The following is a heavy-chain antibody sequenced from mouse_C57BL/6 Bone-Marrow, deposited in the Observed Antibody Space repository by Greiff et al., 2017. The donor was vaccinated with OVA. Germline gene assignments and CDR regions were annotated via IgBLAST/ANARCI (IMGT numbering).Heavy chain of an antibody. D-gene: IGHD2-5*01. CDR3: TTSAYYSNYGYAMDY. CDR2: IDPENGDT. CDR1: GFNIKDDY. V-gene: IGHV14-4*01. J-gene: IGHJ4*01. Sequence: VQLQQSGAELVRPGASVKLSCTASGFNIKDDYMHWVKQRPEQGLEWIGWIDPENGDTEYASKFQGKATITADTSSNTAYLQRSSLTSEDTAVYYCTTSAYYSNYGYAMDYWGQGTSVTVSS.